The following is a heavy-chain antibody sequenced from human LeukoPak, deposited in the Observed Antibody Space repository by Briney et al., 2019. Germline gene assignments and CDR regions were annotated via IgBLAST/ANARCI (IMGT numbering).Heavy chain of an antibody. V-gene: IGHV4-59*01. CDR1: GGSISSYY. D-gene: IGHD1-26*01. Sequence: PSETLSLTCTVSGGSISSYYWSWIRQPPGKGLEWVGYIYYSGSTNYNPSLKSRVTISVDTSKNQFSLTLSSVTAADTAVYYCARGSRYIVGATRGDYWGQGTLVTVSS. CDR2: IYYSGST. CDR3: ARGSRYIVGATRGDY. J-gene: IGHJ4*02.